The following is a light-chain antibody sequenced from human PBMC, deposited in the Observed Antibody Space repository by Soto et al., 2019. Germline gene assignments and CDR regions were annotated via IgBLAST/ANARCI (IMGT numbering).Light chain of an antibody. CDR1: SSDVGDNNY. J-gene: IGLJ1*01. CDR3: SSYTTSSTLSV. V-gene: IGLV2-14*01. Sequence: QSVLTQPASVSGSPGQSITISCTGTSSDVGDNNYVSWYQQHPGKAPKLMIYDVTHRPSGISNRFSGSKSGNTASLTISGLQAADEADYYCSSYTTSSTLSVFGTGTKLTVL. CDR2: DVT.